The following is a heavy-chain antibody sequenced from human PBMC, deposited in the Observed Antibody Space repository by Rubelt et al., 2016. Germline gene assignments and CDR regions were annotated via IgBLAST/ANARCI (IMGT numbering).Heavy chain of an antibody. V-gene: IGHV3-21*01. CDR2: IGSGGTYI. CDR3: ARDGNYYGSGRYYTVFDW. D-gene: IGHD3-10*01. J-gene: IGHJ4*02. CDR1: GFTFSSYG. Sequence: EFGGGVVQPGRSLRLSCAASGFTFSSYGMHWVRQAPGKGLEWVSYIGSGGTYIYYADSVKGRFTISRDNAKNSLYLQMNSLRAEDTAVYYCARDGNYYGSGRYYTVFDWWGQGTLVTVSS.